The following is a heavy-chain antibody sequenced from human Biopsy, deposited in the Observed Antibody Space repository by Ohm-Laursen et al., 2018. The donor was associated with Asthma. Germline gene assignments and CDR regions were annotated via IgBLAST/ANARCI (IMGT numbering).Heavy chain of an antibody. CDR2: INAGNGKL. CDR1: GYTFTHYA. V-gene: IGHV1-3*01. Sequence: ASVKVSCKASGYTFTHYAIHWLRQAPGQRPEWMGWINAGNGKLEYSGKFQGRVTITRDTSATTAYMELSSLTSGDTAVYYCARDGNWCRLRNCSPPGYWFDPWGQGTLVTVSS. D-gene: IGHD2-8*02. J-gene: IGHJ5*02. CDR3: ARDGNWCRLRNCSPPGYWFDP.